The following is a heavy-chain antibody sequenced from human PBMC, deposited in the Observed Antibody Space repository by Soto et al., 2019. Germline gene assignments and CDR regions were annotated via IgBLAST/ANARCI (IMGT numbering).Heavy chain of an antibody. J-gene: IGHJ4*02. D-gene: IGHD3-22*01. CDR3: AFLGTYYFDNSDNYFDF. V-gene: IGHV1-3*01. CDR2: INAGNGNT. Sequence: GASVKVSCKASGYTLTRYSIHWVRQAPGQRLEWMGWINAGNGNTKFSQKFQGRVTITRDTSASTAYMELRGLRSEDTAVYYCAFLGTYYFDNSDNYFDFWGQGTLVTVSS. CDR1: GYTLTRYS.